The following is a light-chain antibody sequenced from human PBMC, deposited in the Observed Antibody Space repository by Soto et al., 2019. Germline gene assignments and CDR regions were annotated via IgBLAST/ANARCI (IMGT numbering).Light chain of an antibody. CDR2: DAS. Sequence: DIQMTQSPSTLSASVGDRVTITCRASQSISSWLAWYQQKPGKAPKLLIYDASSLESGVPSRFSGSGSGTEFTLTITSLQAEDVAVYYCQQYYSSPPTFGQGTKVDI. J-gene: IGKJ1*01. CDR3: QQYYSSPPT. CDR1: QSISSW. V-gene: IGKV1-5*01.